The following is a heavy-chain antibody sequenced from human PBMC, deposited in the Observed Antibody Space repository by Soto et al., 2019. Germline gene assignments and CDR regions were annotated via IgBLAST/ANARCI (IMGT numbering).Heavy chain of an antibody. J-gene: IGHJ6*02. Sequence: QVQLVESGGGVVQPGRSLRLSCAASGFTFRIYAMHWVRQAPGKGLECVAVISYDGSNKFYRDSVKGRFTISRDNSKNTLYLQINSLTYADTAVYYCARGDREDIAVVIGARPGEYGVDVWGQGTTVTVSS. CDR3: ARGDREDIAVVIGARPGEYGVDV. CDR1: GFTFRIYA. V-gene: IGHV3-30-3*01. D-gene: IGHD2-15*01. CDR2: ISYDGSNK.